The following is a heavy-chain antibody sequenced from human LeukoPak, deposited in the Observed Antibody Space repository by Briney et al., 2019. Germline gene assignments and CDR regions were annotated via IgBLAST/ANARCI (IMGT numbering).Heavy chain of an antibody. D-gene: IGHD3-10*01. CDR1: GFTFSSHG. CDR3: AKDATLFGDQYFEY. V-gene: IGHV3-30*18. Sequence: GGSLRLSCAASGFTFSSHGMHWVRRAPGKGLEWVAVTSYDGSTKYYADSAKGRFNISRDNSKNTLYLQMNSLRVDDTAVYYCAKDATLFGDQYFEYWGQGTLVIVSS. CDR2: TSYDGSTK. J-gene: IGHJ4*02.